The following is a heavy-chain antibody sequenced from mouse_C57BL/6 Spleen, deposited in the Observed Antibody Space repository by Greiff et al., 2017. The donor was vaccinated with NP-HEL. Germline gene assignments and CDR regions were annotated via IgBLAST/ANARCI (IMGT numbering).Heavy chain of an antibody. CDR1: GYTFTGYW. Sequence: VVEPGASVKLSCKATGYTFTGYWIEWVKQRPGHGLEWIGEILPGSGSTNYNEKFKGKATFTADTSSNTAYMPLSSLTTEDSAIYYCARGDYYGSSYFDYWGQGTTLTVSS. D-gene: IGHD1-1*01. CDR2: ILPGSGST. J-gene: IGHJ2*01. V-gene: IGHV1-9*01. CDR3: ARGDYYGSSYFDY.